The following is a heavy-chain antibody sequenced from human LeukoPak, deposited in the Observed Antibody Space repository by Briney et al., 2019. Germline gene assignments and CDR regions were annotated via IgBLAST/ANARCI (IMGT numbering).Heavy chain of an antibody. CDR2: ISSSSSYI. D-gene: IGHD3-16*02. Sequence: GGSLRLSCAASGFTFSRYGMSWVRQAPGKGLEWVSSISSSSSYIYYADSVKGRFTISRDNSKNTLYLQMNSLRAEDTAVYYCAKVITFGGVIVPPFDYWGQGTLVTVSS. CDR3: AKVITFGGVIVPPFDY. CDR1: GFTFSRYG. V-gene: IGHV3-21*01. J-gene: IGHJ4*02.